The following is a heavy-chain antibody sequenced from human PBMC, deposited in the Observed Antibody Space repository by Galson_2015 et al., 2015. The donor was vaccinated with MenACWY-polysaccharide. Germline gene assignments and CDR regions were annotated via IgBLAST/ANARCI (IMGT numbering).Heavy chain of an antibody. CDR2: ISSTSITI. CDR3: ARFLAVWELRLP. V-gene: IGHV3-11*01. Sequence: SLRLSCAASGFTFSDYYMSWIRQAPGKGLEWVSYISSTSITIYYADSVKGRFTISRDNAKNSLYLQMNSLRAEDTAVYYCARFLAVWELRLPWGQGTLVTVSS. J-gene: IGHJ4*02. CDR1: GFTFSDYY. D-gene: IGHD2-15*01.